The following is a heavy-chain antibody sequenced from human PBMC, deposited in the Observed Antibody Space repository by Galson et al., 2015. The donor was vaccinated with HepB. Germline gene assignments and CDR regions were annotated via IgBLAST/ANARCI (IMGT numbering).Heavy chain of an antibody. CDR3: ARLISESTMAWDY. Sequence: SLRLSCAASGFTFSDYYMSWIRQAPGKGLEWVSYISSSSSYTNYADSVKGRFTISRDNAKNSLYLQMNSLRADDTAVYYCARLISESTMAWDYWGQGTLVTVSS. V-gene: IGHV3-11*03. CDR1: GFTFSDYY. CDR2: ISSSSSYT. J-gene: IGHJ4*02. D-gene: IGHD3-10*01.